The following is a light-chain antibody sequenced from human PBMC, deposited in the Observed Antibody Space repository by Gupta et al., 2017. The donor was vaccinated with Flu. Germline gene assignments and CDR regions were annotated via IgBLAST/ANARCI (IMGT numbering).Light chain of an antibody. CDR2: IDG. J-gene: IGLJ2*01. Sequence: VPVSCSGTTSNIGNNPFNWYQQLPGMAPQLLIFIDGQRPSGVPDRFSGSRSGTSASLAISGLQSEDEADYYCAAWDDSVNGPVFGGGTKVTVL. CDR3: AAWDDSVNGPV. V-gene: IGLV1-44*01. CDR1: TSNIGNNP.